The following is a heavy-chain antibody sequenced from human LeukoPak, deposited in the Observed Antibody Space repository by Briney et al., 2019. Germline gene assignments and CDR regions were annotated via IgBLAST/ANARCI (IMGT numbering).Heavy chain of an antibody. CDR3: ITPLPYSAQ. V-gene: IGHV3-15*07. D-gene: IGHD2-21*01. Sequence: GGSLRLSCAASGFTFSNAYMNWVRQAPGKGLEWVGRIKPKTDGETTEYAAPVRGRFSISRDDSKNMLYLQMNSLKTEDTAVYYCITPLPYSAQGGQGTLVTVSS. CDR2: IKPKTDGETT. J-gene: IGHJ4*02. CDR1: GFTFSNAY.